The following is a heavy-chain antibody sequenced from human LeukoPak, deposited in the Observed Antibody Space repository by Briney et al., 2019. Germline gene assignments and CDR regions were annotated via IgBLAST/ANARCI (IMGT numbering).Heavy chain of an antibody. V-gene: IGHV4-39*07. D-gene: IGHD3-10*01. CDR3: AIVAKHFRGGLSFYYMDV. CDR1: GGSISSSSYS. Sequence: SETLSLTCTVSGGSISSSSYSWGWIRQPPGKGLEWVGSIYYSGSSYYNPSLKSRVTISVDTSKNQFSLKMLSVTAADTAVYYCAIVAKHFRGGLSFYYMDVWGKGTTVTISS. CDR2: IYYSGSS. J-gene: IGHJ6*03.